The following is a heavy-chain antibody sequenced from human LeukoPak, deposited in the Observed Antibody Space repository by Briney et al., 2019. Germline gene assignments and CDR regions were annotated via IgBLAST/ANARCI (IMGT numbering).Heavy chain of an antibody. J-gene: IGHJ4*02. Sequence: PSETLSLTCIVSGYSISSGYYWGWIRQPPGKGLEWIGSIYHSGSTYYNPSLKSRATISVDTSKNQFSLKLGSVTAADTAVYYCARRTWIQLWLPPFDYWGQGTLVTVSS. V-gene: IGHV4-38-2*02. D-gene: IGHD5-18*01. CDR2: IYHSGST. CDR3: ARRTWIQLWLPPFDY. CDR1: GYSISSGYY.